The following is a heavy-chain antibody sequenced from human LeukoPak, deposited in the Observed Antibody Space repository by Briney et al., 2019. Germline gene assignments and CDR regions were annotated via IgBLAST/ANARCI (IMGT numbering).Heavy chain of an antibody. D-gene: IGHD3-3*01. CDR2: ILHSGST. V-gene: IGHV4-30-2*01. CDR1: GGSITSDTYY. J-gene: IGHJ4*02. CDR3: AKTRDFWSGYFDY. Sequence: SRTLSLTCAVSGGSITSDTYYWSWIRQPPGKGLEWIGYILHSGSTYYNPSLKSRVTISIDTSKSQFSLKLSSVTAADTAVYYCAKTRDFWSGYFDYWGQGTLVTVSS.